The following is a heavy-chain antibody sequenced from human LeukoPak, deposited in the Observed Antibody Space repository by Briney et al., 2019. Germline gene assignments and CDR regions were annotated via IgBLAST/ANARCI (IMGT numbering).Heavy chain of an antibody. CDR2: IYSGGAT. J-gene: IGHJ4*02. CDR3: ALGRDCSSSSCASDPFDY. D-gene: IGHD2-2*01. Sequence: GGSLRLSCAASGFIFSSNYMSWVRQAPGKGLEWVSVIYSGGATHYADSVKGRFTISRDNSKNTLFLQMNSLRAEDTAVYYCALGRDCSSSSCASDPFDYWGQGTLVTVSS. CDR1: GFIFSSNY. V-gene: IGHV3-53*01.